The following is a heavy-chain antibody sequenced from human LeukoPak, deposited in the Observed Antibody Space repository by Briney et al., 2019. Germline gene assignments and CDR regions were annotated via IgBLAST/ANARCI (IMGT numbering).Heavy chain of an antibody. CDR3: ARGGFTGTSCPYFDY. CDR2: ISSDESST. V-gene: IGHV3-74*01. Sequence: GGSLRLSCAASGNYWMHWVRQAPGKGLVWVSRISSDESSTTYADSVKGRFTISRDNAKNTLYLKMNTLRAEDTAIYFCARGGFTGTSCPYFDYWGQGTLVTVSS. D-gene: IGHD2-2*01. J-gene: IGHJ4*02. CDR1: GNYW.